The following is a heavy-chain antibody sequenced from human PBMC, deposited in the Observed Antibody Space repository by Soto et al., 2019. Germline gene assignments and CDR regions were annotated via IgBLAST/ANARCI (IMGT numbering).Heavy chain of an antibody. CDR1: GGSISSSSYY. CDR3: ARHQAKGTATNVDVFDY. CDR2: IYYSGST. V-gene: IGHV4-39*01. Sequence: PSETLSLTCTVSGGSISSSSYYWGWIRQPPGKGLEWIGSIYYSGSTYYNPSLKSRVTISVDTSKNQFSLKLSSVTAADTAVYYCARHQAKGTATNVDVFDYWGQGTLATVAS. D-gene: IGHD2-15*01. J-gene: IGHJ4*02.